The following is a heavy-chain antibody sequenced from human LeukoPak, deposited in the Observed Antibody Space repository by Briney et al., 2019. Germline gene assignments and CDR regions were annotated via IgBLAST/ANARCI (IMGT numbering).Heavy chain of an antibody. CDR3: ARDDYGSGSWSDY. Sequence: PGGSLRLSCAASGFTFSDYYMNWIRQAPGKGLECVSYVSSSGSTIYYADSVKGRFTISRDNAKNSPYLQMNSLRAEDTALYYCARDDYGSGSWSDYWGQGTLVTVSS. V-gene: IGHV3-11*01. CDR2: VSSSGSTI. CDR1: GFTFSDYY. J-gene: IGHJ4*02. D-gene: IGHD3-10*01.